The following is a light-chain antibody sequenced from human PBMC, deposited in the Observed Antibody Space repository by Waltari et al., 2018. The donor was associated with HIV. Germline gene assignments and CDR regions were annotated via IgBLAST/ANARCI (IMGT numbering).Light chain of an antibody. Sequence: SYELTQPPSVSVSPGQTPRITCSGDALPKQSAYCYQQKPGQAPVLVIYKDSERPSGIPERFSGSSSGTTVTLTISGVQAEDEADYYCQSADRSGTYLIFGGGTKLTVL. J-gene: IGLJ2*01. CDR1: ALPKQS. V-gene: IGLV3-25*03. CDR2: KDS. CDR3: QSADRSGTYLI.